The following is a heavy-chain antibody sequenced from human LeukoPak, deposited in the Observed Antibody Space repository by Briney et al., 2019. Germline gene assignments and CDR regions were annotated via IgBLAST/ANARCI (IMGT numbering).Heavy chain of an antibody. Sequence: GRSLRLSCAASGFTFSSYAMHWVRQAPGKGLEWVAAISYDGSNKYYADSVKGRFTISRDNSKNTLYLQMNSLRAEDTAVYYCAREGSAAAGSLDIWGQGTMVTVSS. J-gene: IGHJ3*02. D-gene: IGHD6-13*01. V-gene: IGHV3-30-3*01. CDR3: AREGSAAAGSLDI. CDR1: GFTFSSYA. CDR2: ISYDGSNK.